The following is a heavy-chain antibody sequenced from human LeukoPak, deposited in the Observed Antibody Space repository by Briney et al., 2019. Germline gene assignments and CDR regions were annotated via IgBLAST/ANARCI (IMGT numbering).Heavy chain of an antibody. CDR3: AKGAYGSGEKMADY. J-gene: IGHJ4*02. Sequence: PGGSLRLSCAASAFTFTSYGLHWVRQAPGKGLERVAFIRYDGSNKYYADSVKGRFIISRDNSKNTLYLQMNSLRVEDTAVYYCAKGAYGSGEKMADYWGQGTLVTVSS. CDR2: IRYDGSNK. V-gene: IGHV3-30*02. D-gene: IGHD3-10*01. CDR1: AFTFTSYG.